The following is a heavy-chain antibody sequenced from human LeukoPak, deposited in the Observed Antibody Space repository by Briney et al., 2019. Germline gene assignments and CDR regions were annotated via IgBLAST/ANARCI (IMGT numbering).Heavy chain of an antibody. CDR1: GYTFTGYY. J-gene: IGHJ3*02. CDR3: ASVAYGGIVGALDAFDI. CDR2: INPNSGGT. V-gene: IGHV1-2*02. D-gene: IGHD1-26*01. Sequence: ASVKVSCKASGYTFTGYYMHWVRQAPGQGLEWIGWINPNSGGTNYAQKFQGRVTMTRDTSISTAYMELSRLRSDDTAVYYCASVAYGGIVGALDAFDIWGQGTMVTVSS.